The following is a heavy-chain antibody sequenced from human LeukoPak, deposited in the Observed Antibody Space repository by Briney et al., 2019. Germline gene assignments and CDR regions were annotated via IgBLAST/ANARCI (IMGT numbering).Heavy chain of an antibody. CDR3: ARDTFYDSSEEAHYYYYMDV. J-gene: IGHJ6*03. CDR1: GGSISSSSYY. Sequence: SETLSLTCTVSGGSISSSSYYWGWIRQPPGKGLEWIGEIYHSGSTNYNPSLKSRVTISVEKSKNQFSLKLSSVTAADTAVYYCARDTFYDSSEEAHYYYYMDVWGKGTTVTVSS. CDR2: IYHSGST. D-gene: IGHD3-22*01. V-gene: IGHV4-39*07.